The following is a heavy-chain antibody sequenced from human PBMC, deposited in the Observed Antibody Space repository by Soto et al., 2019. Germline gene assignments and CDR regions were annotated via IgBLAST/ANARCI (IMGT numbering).Heavy chain of an antibody. D-gene: IGHD3-9*01. J-gene: IGHJ1*01. V-gene: IGHV4-31*03. CDR3: ARLLTGPKYFQH. CDR1: GGSISSGGYY. Sequence: TSETLSLTCTVSGGSISSGGYYWSWIRQHPGKGLEWIGYIYYSGSTYYNPSLKSRVTISVDTSKNQFSLKLSSVTAADTAVYYCARLLTGPKYFQHWGQGTLVTVSS. CDR2: IYYSGST.